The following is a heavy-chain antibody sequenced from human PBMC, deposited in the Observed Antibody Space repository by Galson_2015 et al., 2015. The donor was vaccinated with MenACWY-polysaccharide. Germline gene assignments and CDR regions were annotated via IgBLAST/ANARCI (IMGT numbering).Heavy chain of an antibody. Sequence: SVKVSCKASGYRFTSYGIHWLRQAPGQRPEWMGWINLGNGNTKSSQKFRGRVIITRDTSATTVDMELSSLRSEDTAVYYCARDKKTIYVEASVGHFFDRGGQGALVTVSS. D-gene: IGHD4-23*01. V-gene: IGHV1-3*01. CDR3: ARDKKTIYVEASVGHFFDR. CDR1: GYRFTSYG. J-gene: IGHJ5*02. CDR2: INLGNGNT.